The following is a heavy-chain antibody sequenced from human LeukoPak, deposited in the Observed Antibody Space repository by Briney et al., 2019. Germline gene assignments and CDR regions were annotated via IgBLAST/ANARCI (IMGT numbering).Heavy chain of an antibody. CDR3: ARDSYCGGDCPAAEFDY. D-gene: IGHD2-21*02. Sequence: IPGGSLRLSCAASGFTFSSYSMNWVRQAPGKGLEWVSSISSSSSYIYYADSVKGRFTISRDNAKNSLYLQMNSLRAEDTAVYYCARDSYCGGDCPAAEFDYWGQGTLVTVSS. CDR2: ISSSSSYI. J-gene: IGHJ4*02. CDR1: GFTFSSYS. V-gene: IGHV3-21*01.